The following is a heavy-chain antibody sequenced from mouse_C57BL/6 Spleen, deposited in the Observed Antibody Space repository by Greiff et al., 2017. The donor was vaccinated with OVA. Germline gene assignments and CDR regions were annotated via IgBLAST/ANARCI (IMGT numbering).Heavy chain of an antibody. CDR1: GYAFSSSW. CDR3: ARERVLRYFDY. Sequence: QVQLQQSGPELVKPGASVKISCKASGYAFSSSWMNWVKQRPGKGLEWIGRIYPGDGDTNYNGKFKGKATLTADKSSSTAYMQLSSLTSEDSAVYFCARERVLRYFDYWGQGTTLTVSS. CDR2: IYPGDGDT. J-gene: IGHJ2*01. V-gene: IGHV1-82*01. D-gene: IGHD1-1*01.